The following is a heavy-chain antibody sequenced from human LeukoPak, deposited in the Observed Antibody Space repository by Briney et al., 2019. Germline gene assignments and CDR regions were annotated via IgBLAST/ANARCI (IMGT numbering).Heavy chain of an antibody. CDR1: GGSITSSSYY. J-gene: IGHJ4*02. CDR3: ARRPVVGPGAIDY. CDR2: IYYSGST. V-gene: IGHV4-39*01. D-gene: IGHD2-2*01. Sequence: SETLSLTCTVSGGSITSSSYYWGWIRQPPGKGLEWIGSIYYSGSTYYNPSLKSRVTTSVDTSKNQFSLKLSSVTAADTAVYYCARRPVVGPGAIDYWGQGNLVAVSS.